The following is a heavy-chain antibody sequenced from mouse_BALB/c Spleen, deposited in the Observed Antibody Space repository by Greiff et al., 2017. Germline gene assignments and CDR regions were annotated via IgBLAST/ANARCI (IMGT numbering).Heavy chain of an antibody. Sequence: VQLQQSGAELVRPGASVKLSCTASGFNIKDNYMHWVKQRPEQGLEWIGWIDPENGDTEYAPKFQGKATMTADTSSNTAYLQLSSLTSEDTAVYYCNAGGNYYAMDYWGQGTSVTVSS. CDR3: NAGGNYYAMDY. CDR2: IDPENGDT. D-gene: IGHD1-1*02. J-gene: IGHJ4*01. CDR1: GFNIKDNY. V-gene: IGHV14-4*02.